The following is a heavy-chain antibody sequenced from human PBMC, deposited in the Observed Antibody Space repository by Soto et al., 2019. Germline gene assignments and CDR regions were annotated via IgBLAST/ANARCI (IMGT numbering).Heavy chain of an antibody. D-gene: IGHD4-17*01. J-gene: IGHJ6*02. CDR2: IYYSGST. Sequence: SETLSLTCTVSGGSISSSSYYWGWIRQPPGKGLEWIGSIYYSGSTYYNPSLKSRVTISVDTSKNQFSLKLSSVTAADTAVYYCARHSPVEPVYGDPLYYYYGMDVWGQGTTVTVSS. CDR3: ARHSPVEPVYGDPLYYYYGMDV. CDR1: GGSISSSSYY. V-gene: IGHV4-39*01.